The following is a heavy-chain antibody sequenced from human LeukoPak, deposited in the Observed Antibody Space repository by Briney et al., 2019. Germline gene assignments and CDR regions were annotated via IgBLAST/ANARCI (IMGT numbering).Heavy chain of an antibody. V-gene: IGHV3-23*01. CDR3: AKDPSGIAVHNWFDP. CDR2: ISGSGDST. Sequence: PGGSLRLSCAASGFTFSNYAMNWVRQAPGRGLEGISVISGSGDSTYHADSVKGRFTISRDNSKSTLYLQMNSLRAEDTAVYYCAKDPSGIAVHNWFDPWGQGTLVTVSS. D-gene: IGHD6-19*01. CDR1: GFTFSNYA. J-gene: IGHJ5*02.